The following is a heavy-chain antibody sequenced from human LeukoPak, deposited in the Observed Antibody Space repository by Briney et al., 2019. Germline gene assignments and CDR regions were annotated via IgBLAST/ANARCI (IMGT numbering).Heavy chain of an antibody. CDR1: GFTFSSYS. D-gene: IGHD6-19*01. CDR3: ARAPGIAVAGTVLSYYYYMDV. CDR2: ISSSSSYI. J-gene: IGHJ6*03. Sequence: GGSLRLSCAASGFTFSSYSMNWVRQAPGKGLEWVSSISSSSSYIYYADSVKGRFTISRDNAKNSLYLQMNSLRAEDTAVYYCARAPGIAVAGTVLSYYYYMDVWGKGTTVTVSS. V-gene: IGHV3-21*01.